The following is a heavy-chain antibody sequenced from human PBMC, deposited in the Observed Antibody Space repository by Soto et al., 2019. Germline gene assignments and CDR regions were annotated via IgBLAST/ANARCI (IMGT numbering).Heavy chain of an antibody. J-gene: IGHJ4*02. CDR1: GYTFTSYA. CDR2: INAGNGNT. Sequence: QVQLVQSGAEVKKPGASVKVSCKASGYTFTSYAMHCVRQAPGQRLEWMGWINAGNGNTKYSQKCQGRVTSTRDTSESTAYMELRSLRSEDTAVYYCANSLIAVAGTGHFDYWGQGTLVTVSS. CDR3: ANSLIAVAGTGHFDY. D-gene: IGHD6-19*01. V-gene: IGHV1-3*01.